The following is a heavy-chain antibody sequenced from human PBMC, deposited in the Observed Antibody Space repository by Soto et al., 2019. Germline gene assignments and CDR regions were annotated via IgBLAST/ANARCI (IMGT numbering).Heavy chain of an antibody. Sequence: GGSLRLSCTASGFTFSYCAMTWVRQTPGKGLEWVSTITGSGDRTSYSDSVEGRFTISRDNSNNSLYLQMNSLRVEDTAVYYCARDRHSNSYYFDYWGQGTLVTVSS. D-gene: IGHD4-4*01. J-gene: IGHJ4*02. CDR3: ARDRHSNSYYFDY. CDR2: ITGSGDRT. V-gene: IGHV3-23*01. CDR1: GFTFSYCA.